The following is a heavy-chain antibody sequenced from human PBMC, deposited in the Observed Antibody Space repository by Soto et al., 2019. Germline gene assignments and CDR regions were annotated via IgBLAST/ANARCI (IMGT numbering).Heavy chain of an antibody. CDR1: GFSVGDNY. J-gene: IGHJ3*01. CDR3: ARDRGYR. CDR2: IYSVGST. Sequence: EVQLVESGGGLVQPGGSLRLSCAASGFSVGDNYMKWVRQAPGKGLEWVPLIYSVGSTFYADSVKGRFTISRDNSKNTLFLQMNNLRVDDTAVYYCARDRGYRWGQGTMVTVSA. D-gene: IGHD5-12*01. V-gene: IGHV3-66*01.